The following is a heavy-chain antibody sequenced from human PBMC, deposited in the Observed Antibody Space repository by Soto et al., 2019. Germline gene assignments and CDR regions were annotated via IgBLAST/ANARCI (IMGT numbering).Heavy chain of an antibody. CDR1: GFTFSSYA. V-gene: IGHV3-30-3*01. D-gene: IGHD4-17*01. J-gene: IGHJ4*02. CDR2: ISYDGSNK. Sequence: QVQLVESGGGVVQPGRSLRLSCAASGFTFSSYAMHWVRQAPGKGLEWVAVISYDGSNKYYADSVKGRFTISRDNSKNTLYLQMNSLRAEDTAVYYCVSQVYGDYGDSLKDWGQGTLVTVSS. CDR3: VSQVYGDYGDSLKD.